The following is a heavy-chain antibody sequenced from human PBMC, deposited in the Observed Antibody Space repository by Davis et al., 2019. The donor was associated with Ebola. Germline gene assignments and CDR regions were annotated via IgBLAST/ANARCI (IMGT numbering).Heavy chain of an antibody. D-gene: IGHD5-18*01. CDR1: GFTFSSYW. Sequence: PGGSLRLSCAASGFTFSSYWMSWVRQAPGKGLEWVANIKQDGSEKYYVDSVKGRFTISRDNAKNSLCLQMNSLRAEDTAVYYCARVGHTWAAMVSRNWFDPWGQGTLVTVSS. J-gene: IGHJ5*02. V-gene: IGHV3-7*01. CDR3: ARVGHTWAAMVSRNWFDP. CDR2: IKQDGSEK.